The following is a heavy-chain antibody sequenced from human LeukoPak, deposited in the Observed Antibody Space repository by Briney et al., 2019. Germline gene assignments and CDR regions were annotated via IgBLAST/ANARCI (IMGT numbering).Heavy chain of an antibody. Sequence: PGGSLRLSCAASGFTFSSYSMNWVRQAPGKGLQWVSSISSSSLYIYYADSVKGRFTISRDNAKNSLYLQMNSLRAEDTAVYYCARVGYCTNGVCYTGWFDPWGQGTLVTVSS. CDR1: GFTFSSYS. CDR2: ISSSSLYI. V-gene: IGHV3-21*04. D-gene: IGHD2-8*01. CDR3: ARVGYCTNGVCYTGWFDP. J-gene: IGHJ5*02.